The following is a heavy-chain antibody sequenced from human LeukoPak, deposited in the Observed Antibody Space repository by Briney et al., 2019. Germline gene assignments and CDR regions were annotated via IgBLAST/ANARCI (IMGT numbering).Heavy chain of an antibody. V-gene: IGHV1-46*01. CDR3: ARDGIAAAGTGRWFDP. J-gene: IGHJ5*02. D-gene: IGHD6-13*01. CDR2: INPSGGST. Sequence: ASVTVSCKASGYTFTSYYMHWVRQAPGQGLEWMGIINPSGGSTSYAQKFQGRVTMTRDTSTSTVYMELSSLRSEDTAVYYCARDGIAAAGTGRWFDPWGQGTLVTVSS. CDR1: GYTFTSYY.